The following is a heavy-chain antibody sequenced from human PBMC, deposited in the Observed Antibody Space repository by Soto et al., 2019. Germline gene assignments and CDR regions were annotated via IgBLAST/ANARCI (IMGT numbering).Heavy chain of an antibody. CDR1: GFTFSSYG. Sequence: GGSLRLSCAASGFTFSSYGMHWVRQAPGKGLEWVAVISYDGSNKYYADSVKGRFTISRDNSKNTLYLQMNSLRAEDTAVYYCAKGLGTGYCSSTSCPPDYWCQGTLVTVSS. J-gene: IGHJ4*02. D-gene: IGHD2-2*01. CDR2: ISYDGSNK. CDR3: AKGLGTGYCSSTSCPPDY. V-gene: IGHV3-30*18.